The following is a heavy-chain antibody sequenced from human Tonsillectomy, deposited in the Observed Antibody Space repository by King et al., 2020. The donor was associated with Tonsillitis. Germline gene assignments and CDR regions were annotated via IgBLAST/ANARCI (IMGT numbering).Heavy chain of an antibody. V-gene: IGHV4-39*01. Sequence: LQLQESGPGLVKPSETLSLTCSVSGGSTSSRSYYLGWIRQPPGKGLEWIGRIYYSGHTYYNTSRESRVTISVDTSKNQFSLRLSSVTAADTAVYYCARRQNYYDSGTWDDAFDVWGQGTMVIVSS. D-gene: IGHD3-22*01. CDR2: IYYSGHT. CDR3: ARRQNYYDSGTWDDAFDV. J-gene: IGHJ3*01. CDR1: GGSTSSRSYY.